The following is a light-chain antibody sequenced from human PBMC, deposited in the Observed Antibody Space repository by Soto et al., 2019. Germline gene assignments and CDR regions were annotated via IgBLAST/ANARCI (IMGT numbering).Light chain of an antibody. Sequence: QSVLTQPPSVSGAPGQRVTISCTGSSSNIGAGYVVHWYQQLPGTAPKLLIYGNSNRPSGVPDRFSGSKSGTSASLAITGLQVGDGADYNCQSYDSSLGGWVFGGGTKLTVL. CDR3: QSYDSSLGGWV. V-gene: IGLV1-40*01. CDR1: SSNIGAGYV. J-gene: IGLJ3*02. CDR2: GNS.